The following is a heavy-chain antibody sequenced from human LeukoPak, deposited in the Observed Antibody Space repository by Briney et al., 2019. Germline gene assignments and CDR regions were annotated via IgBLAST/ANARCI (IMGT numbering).Heavy chain of an antibody. CDR2: INPNSGGT. CDR1: GYTFTSYD. D-gene: IGHD2-2*01. J-gene: IGHJ5*02. Sequence: ASVKVSCKASGYTFTSYDINWVRQATGQGLEWMGWINPNSGGTNYAQKFQGRVTMTRETSVSTAYMELGRLRSDDTAVYYCARDGTFYQPLYWFDPWGQGTLVTVSS. CDR3: ARDGTFYQPLYWFDP. V-gene: IGHV1-2*02.